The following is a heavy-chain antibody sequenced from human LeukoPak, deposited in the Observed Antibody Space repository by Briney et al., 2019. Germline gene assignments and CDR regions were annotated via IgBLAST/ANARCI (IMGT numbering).Heavy chain of an antibody. J-gene: IGHJ3*02. CDR1: TGSVSSGTYY. CDR2: MYYNGST. D-gene: IGHD3-22*01. V-gene: IGHV4-61*01. CDR3: ARAPRVTMIIVTPGAFDM. Sequence: SETLSLTCTVSTGSVSSGTYYWSWIRQPPGKGLEWIGYMYYNGSTNYNPSLKSRVTISVDTSKKRFSLKLSSVTAADTAMYYCARAPRVTMIIVTPGAFDMWGQGTMVTVFS.